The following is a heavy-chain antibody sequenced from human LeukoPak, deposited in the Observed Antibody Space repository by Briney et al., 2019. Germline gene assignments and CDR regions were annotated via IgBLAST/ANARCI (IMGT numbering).Heavy chain of an antibody. V-gene: IGHV3-74*01. J-gene: IGHJ4*02. CDR2: INTDGTST. CDR3: AISLVLSYYFDY. Sequence: GGSLRLSCAASGFAFSNYWMHWVRQAPEKGLVWVSRINTDGTSTSYADSVQGRFTISRDNAKNTLYLQMNSLRAEDTAVYYCAISLVLSYYFDYWGQGTLVTVSS. CDR1: GFAFSNYW. D-gene: IGHD3-3*02.